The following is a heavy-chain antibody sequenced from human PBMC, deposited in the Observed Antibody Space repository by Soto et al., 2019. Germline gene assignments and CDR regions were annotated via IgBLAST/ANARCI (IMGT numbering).Heavy chain of an antibody. CDR3: ATGGGAAPGT. V-gene: IGHV4-59*12. CDR2: IYYSGST. J-gene: IGHJ4*02. CDR1: GGSISSYY. D-gene: IGHD6-13*01. Sequence: PSETLSLTCTVSGGSISSYYWSWIRQPPGKGLEWIGYIYYSGSTNYNPSLKSRVTISVDTSKNQFSLKLSSVTAADSAVFYCATGGGAAPGTWGQGTLVTVSS.